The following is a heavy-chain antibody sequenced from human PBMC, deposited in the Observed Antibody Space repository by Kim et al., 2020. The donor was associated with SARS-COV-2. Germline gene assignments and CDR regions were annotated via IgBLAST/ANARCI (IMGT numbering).Heavy chain of an antibody. CDR2: ISYDGSNK. V-gene: IGHV3-33*05. J-gene: IGHJ4*02. Sequence: GGSLRLSCAASGFTFSSYGMHWVRQAPGKGLEWVAVISYDGSNKYYADSVKGRFTISRDNSKNTLYLQMNSLRAEDTAVYYCASYGDYDKTDYWGQGTLV. CDR3: ASYGDYDKTDY. CDR1: GFTFSSYG. D-gene: IGHD4-17*01.